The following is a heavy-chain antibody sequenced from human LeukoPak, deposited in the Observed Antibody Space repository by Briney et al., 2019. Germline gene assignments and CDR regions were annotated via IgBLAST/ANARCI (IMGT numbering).Heavy chain of an antibody. J-gene: IGHJ4*02. V-gene: IGHV3-74*01. D-gene: IGHD2-2*02. CDR1: GFTFSSYW. CDR2: ISSDGSST. Sequence: GGSLRLSCAASGFTFSSYWMNWVRHAPGKGLVWVSRISSDGSSTSYADSVKGRFTISRDNAKNTLYLQMNSLRAEDTAVYYCARENEYCSSASCYKPEDYWGQGTLVTVSS. CDR3: ARENEYCSSASCYKPEDY.